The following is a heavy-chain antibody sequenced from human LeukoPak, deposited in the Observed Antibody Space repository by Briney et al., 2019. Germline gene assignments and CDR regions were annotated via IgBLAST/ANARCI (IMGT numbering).Heavy chain of an antibody. J-gene: IGHJ4*02. V-gene: IGHV3-30*02. CDR3: AKDEELWDEYYFDY. CDR2: IRYDASNK. Sequence: GGSLKLSCAASGFTFSSYGMHWVRQAPGKGLEWVAFIRYDASNKYYADSVKGRFTISRDNSKNTLYLQMNSLRAEDTAVYYCAKDEELWDEYYFDYWGQGTLVTVSS. CDR1: GFTFSSYG. D-gene: IGHD5-18*01.